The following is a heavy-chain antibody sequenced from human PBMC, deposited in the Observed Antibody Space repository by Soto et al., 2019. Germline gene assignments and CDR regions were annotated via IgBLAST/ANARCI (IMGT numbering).Heavy chain of an antibody. CDR2: ISSTTNYI. V-gene: IGHV3-21*06. Sequence: GSLRLSCAASGFTFTRYSMNWVRQAPGNGLEWVSSISSTTNYIYYGDSMKGGFTISRDNAKNSLYLEMNSLRAEDTAVYYCARESEYLTSNFDDWGQGTLVTVSS. J-gene: IGHJ4*02. CDR3: ARESEYLTSNFDD. CDR1: GFTFTRYS. D-gene: IGHD2-2*01.